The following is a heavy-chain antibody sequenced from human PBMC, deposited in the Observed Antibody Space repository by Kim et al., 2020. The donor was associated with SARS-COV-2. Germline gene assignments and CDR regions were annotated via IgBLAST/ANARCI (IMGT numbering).Heavy chain of an antibody. D-gene: IGHD2-2*01. V-gene: IGHV3-53*01. J-gene: IGHJ4*02. CDR2: IYSGGST. Sequence: GGSLRLSCAASGFTVSSNYMSWVRQAPGKGLEWVSVIYSGGSTYYADSVKGRFTISRDNSKNTLYLQMNSLRAEDTAVYYCARDPIEYCSSTSCYSGGGGDWGQGTLVTVSS. CDR1: GFTVSSNY. CDR3: ARDPIEYCSSTSCYSGGGGD.